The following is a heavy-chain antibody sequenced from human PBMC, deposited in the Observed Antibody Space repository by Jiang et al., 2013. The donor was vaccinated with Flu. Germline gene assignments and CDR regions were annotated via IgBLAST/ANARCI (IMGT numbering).Heavy chain of an antibody. CDR3: ARVYDKHRYYYYYYGMDV. CDR2: INPSGGST. V-gene: IGHV1-46*01. CDR1: GYTFTSYY. J-gene: IGHJ6*02. Sequence: SGAEVKKPGASVKVSCKASGYTFTSYYMHWVRQAPGQGLEWMGIINPSGGSTSYAQKFQGRVTMTRDTSTSTVYMELSSLRSEDTAVYYCARVYDKHRYYYYYYGMDVWGQGTTVTVSS. D-gene: IGHD3-22*01.